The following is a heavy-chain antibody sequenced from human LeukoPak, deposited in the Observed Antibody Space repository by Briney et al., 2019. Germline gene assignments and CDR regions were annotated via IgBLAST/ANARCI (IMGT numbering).Heavy chain of an antibody. V-gene: IGHV3-48*01. J-gene: IGHJ6*03. D-gene: IGHD5-24*01. CDR2: ISSSSSTI. Sequence: GSLRLSCAASGFTFSSYSMNWVRQAPGKGLEWVSYISSSSSTIYYADSVEGRFTISRDNAKDSLYLQMNSLRAEDTAVYYCAREVVEMATIGSYYYYYMDVWGKGTTVTVSS. CDR3: AREVVEMATIGSYYYYYMDV. CDR1: GFTFSSYS.